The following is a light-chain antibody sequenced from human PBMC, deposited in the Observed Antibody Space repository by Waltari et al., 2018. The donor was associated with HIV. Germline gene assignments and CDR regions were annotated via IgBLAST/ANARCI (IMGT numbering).Light chain of an antibody. Sequence: DIQMTQSPSSVSASVGDKVTISCHATQGISNYLAWYQQKPGTAPHLLMYDASRLQGGVPSRFIGTGSGTDFTLTIINLQPEDFAVYYCQQASSFPHTFGGGTRV. CDR3: QQASSFPHT. V-gene: IGKV1-12*01. CDR2: DAS. CDR1: QGISNY. J-gene: IGKJ4*01.